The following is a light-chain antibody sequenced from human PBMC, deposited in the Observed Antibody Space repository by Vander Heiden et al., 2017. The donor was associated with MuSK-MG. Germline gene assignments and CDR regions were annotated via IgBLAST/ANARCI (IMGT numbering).Light chain of an antibody. V-gene: IGLV1-40*01. CDR1: SSNIGAGYD. J-gene: IGLJ2*01. CDR3: QSYDSSLSGVV. Sequence: QSVLTQPPSVSGAPGQRVTISCTGSSSNIGAGYDVHWYQQLPGTAPKLLIYGNSNRPSGVPDRFSGSKSGTSASLAITGLQAEDEADDYCQSYDSSLSGVVFGGGTKLTGL. CDR2: GNS.